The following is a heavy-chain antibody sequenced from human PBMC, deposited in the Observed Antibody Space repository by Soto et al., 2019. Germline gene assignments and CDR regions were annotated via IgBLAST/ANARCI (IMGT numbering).Heavy chain of an antibody. CDR3: ARGGLLPDY. CDR1: GGSISSGGYS. V-gene: IGHV4-30-2*01. D-gene: IGHD6-19*01. CDR2: ISHSGST. J-gene: IGHJ4*02. Sequence: PSETLSLTCAVSGGSISSGGYSWSWIRQPPGKGLEWIGYISHSGSTYYNPSLKSRVTISVDRSKNQFSLKLSSVTAADTAVYYCARGGLLPDYWGQGTLVTVSP.